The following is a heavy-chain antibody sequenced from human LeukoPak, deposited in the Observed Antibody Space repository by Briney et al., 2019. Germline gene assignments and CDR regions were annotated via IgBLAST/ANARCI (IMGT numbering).Heavy chain of an antibody. D-gene: IGHD4-17*01. CDR1: GGSISGYY. V-gene: IGHV4-59*01. Sequence: PSETLSLTCTVSGGSISGYYWTWIRQPPGKGLEWIGYVSYTGSTNCNPSLKSRVTMSVDTSKNQFSLNLSSVTAADTAMYYCARASTVTTWSLGYWGQGILATVSS. J-gene: IGHJ4*02. CDR2: VSYTGST. CDR3: ARASTVTTWSLGY.